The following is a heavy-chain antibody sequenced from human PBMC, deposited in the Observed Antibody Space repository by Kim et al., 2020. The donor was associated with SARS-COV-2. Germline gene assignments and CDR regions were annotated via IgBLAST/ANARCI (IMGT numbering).Heavy chain of an antibody. D-gene: IGHD4-17*01. CDR1: GYTFTSYG. V-gene: IGHV1-18*04. CDR2: ISAYNGNT. CDR3: ARFVASYGDYGYYYYYGMDV. J-gene: IGHJ6*02. Sequence: ASVKVSCKASGYTFTSYGISWVRQPPGQGLEWMGWISAYNGNTNYAQKLQGRVTMTTDTSTSTAYMELRSLRSDDTAVYYCARFVASYGDYGYYYYYGMDVWGQGTTVTVSS.